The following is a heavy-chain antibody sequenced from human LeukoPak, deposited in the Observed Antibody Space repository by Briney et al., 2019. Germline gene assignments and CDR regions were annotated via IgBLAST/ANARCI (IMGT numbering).Heavy chain of an antibody. Sequence: GASVKVSCKASGYTFTSYYMHWVRQAPGQGLEWMAIINPSGGSTRNAQKFQGRVTMTRDTSTSTVYMELSSLRCEDTAIYYCARSFGAAYHYMDVWGKGTTVTVSS. V-gene: IGHV1-46*01. CDR3: ARSFGAAYHYMDV. CDR2: INPSGGST. D-gene: IGHD3-16*01. CDR1: GYTFTSYY. J-gene: IGHJ6*03.